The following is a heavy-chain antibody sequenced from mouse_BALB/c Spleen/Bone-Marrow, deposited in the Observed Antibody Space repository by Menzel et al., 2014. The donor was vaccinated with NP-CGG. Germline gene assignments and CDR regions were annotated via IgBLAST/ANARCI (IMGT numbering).Heavy chain of an antibody. CDR2: ISTHYGDA. CDR1: GYTFTDYA. D-gene: IGHD2-1*01. J-gene: IGHJ3*01. V-gene: IGHV1S137*01. Sequence: QVQLQQSGAELVRPGVSVKISCKGSGYTFTDYAMHWVKQSHAKSLEWIGVISTHYGDASYNQKFKGKATMTVDKSSSTAYMELARLTSEDSAIYYCAREGGNFPWFAYWGQGTLVTVSA. CDR3: AREGGNFPWFAY.